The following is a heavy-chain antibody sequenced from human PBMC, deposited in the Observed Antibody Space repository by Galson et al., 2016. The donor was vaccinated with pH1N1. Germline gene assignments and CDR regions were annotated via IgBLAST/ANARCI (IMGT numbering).Heavy chain of an antibody. V-gene: IGHV3-11*06. CDR1: GFSFPVYY. J-gene: IGHJ4*02. Sequence: SLRLSCAASGFSFPVYYMAWIRQAPGKGLEWVASISSASTYTHYADPVRGRFTISRDDARNSLYLHMDSLRAEDTAVYYCARENWGSFDYWGQGTLVTVSS. D-gene: IGHD7-27*01. CDR2: ISSASTYT. CDR3: ARENWGSFDY.